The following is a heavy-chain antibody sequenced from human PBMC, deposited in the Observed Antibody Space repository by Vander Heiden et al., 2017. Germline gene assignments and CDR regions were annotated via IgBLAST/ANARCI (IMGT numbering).Heavy chain of an antibody. CDR1: GFTFSSYG. D-gene: IGHD6-13*01. Sequence: QVQLVESGGGVVQPGRSLRLSCSASGFTFSSYGLHWVRQAPGKGLGWVAVKSYDGSNKYYADSVKGRFTISRDNSKNTLYLQMNSLRAEDTAVYYCAKWRGSSRYFDYWGQGTLVTVSS. V-gene: IGHV3-30*18. J-gene: IGHJ4*02. CDR2: KSYDGSNK. CDR3: AKWRGSSRYFDY.